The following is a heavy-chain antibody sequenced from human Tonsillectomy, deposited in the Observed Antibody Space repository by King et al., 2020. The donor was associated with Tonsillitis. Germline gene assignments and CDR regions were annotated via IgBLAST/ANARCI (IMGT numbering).Heavy chain of an antibody. CDR3: AKVPLAAAGRFDY. D-gene: IGHD6-13*01. CDR1: GFTFSSHA. V-gene: IGHV3-23*03. J-gene: IGHJ4*02. Sequence: VQLVESGGGLVQPGGSLRLSCAASGFTFSSHAMSWVRQAPGKGLEWVSVIYRGGSTTYYADSVKGRFTISRDNSKNTLYLQMNSLRAEDTAVYYCAKVPLAAAGRFDYWGQGTLVTVSS. CDR2: IYRGGSTT.